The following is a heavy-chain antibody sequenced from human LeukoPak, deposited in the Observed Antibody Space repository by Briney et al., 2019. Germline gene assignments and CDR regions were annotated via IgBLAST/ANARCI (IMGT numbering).Heavy chain of an antibody. CDR1: GGTFSSYA. CDR3: ARAPFSGRGTFDP. J-gene: IGHJ5*02. Sequence: SVKVSCKASGGTFSSYAISWVRQAPGQGLEWMGRIIPILGIANYAQKFQGRVTITADKSTSTAYMELSSLRPEDTAVYYCARAPFSGRGTFDPWGQGTLVTVSS. D-gene: IGHD5-12*01. V-gene: IGHV1-69*04. CDR2: IIPILGIA.